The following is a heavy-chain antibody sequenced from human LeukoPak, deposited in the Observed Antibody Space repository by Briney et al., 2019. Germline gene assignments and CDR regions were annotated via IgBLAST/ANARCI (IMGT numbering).Heavy chain of an antibody. D-gene: IGHD4-17*01. Sequence: PGGSLRLSCAASGFTVSSYEMNWVRRAPGKGLEWVSYISSSGSRIYYAESVKGRFTISRNNAKNSLYLQMNSLRAEDTAVYYCARDYYGDYGDWGQGTLVTVSS. CDR1: GFTVSSYE. CDR3: ARDYYGDYGD. V-gene: IGHV3-48*03. CDR2: ISSSGSRI. J-gene: IGHJ4*02.